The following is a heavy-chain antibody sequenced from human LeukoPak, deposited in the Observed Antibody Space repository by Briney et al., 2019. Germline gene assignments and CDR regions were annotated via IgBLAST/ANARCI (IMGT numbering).Heavy chain of an antibody. CDR3: ARAGDYNDYYYYYYMDV. V-gene: IGHV4-59*01. J-gene: IGHJ6*03. CDR2: IYYSGST. CDR1: GGSISSYY. Sequence: PSETLSLTCTVPGGSISSYYWSWIRQPPGKGLEWIGYIYYSGSTNYNPSLKSRVTISVDTSKNQFSLKLSSVTAADTAVYYCARAGDYNDYYYYYYMDVWGKGTTVTVSS. D-gene: IGHD4-17*01.